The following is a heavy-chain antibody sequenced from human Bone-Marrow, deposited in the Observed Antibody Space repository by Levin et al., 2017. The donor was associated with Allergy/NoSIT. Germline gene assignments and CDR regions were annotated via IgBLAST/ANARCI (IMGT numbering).Heavy chain of an antibody. CDR2: IKQDGSEK. J-gene: IGHJ4*02. Sequence: ASVKVSCAASGFTFSSYWMSWVRQAPGKGLEWVANIKQDGSEKYYVDSVKGRFTISRDNAKNSLYLQMNSLRAEDTAVYYCARVDIVVVPAAILFDYFDYWGQGTLVTVSS. CDR3: ARVDIVVVPAAILFDYFDY. D-gene: IGHD2-2*03. CDR1: GFTFSSYW. V-gene: IGHV3-7*01.